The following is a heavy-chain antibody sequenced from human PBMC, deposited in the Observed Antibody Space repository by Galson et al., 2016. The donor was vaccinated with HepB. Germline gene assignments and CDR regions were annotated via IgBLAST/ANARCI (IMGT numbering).Heavy chain of an antibody. CDR3: ARSMRRYLYYAMDV. J-gene: IGHJ6*02. D-gene: IGHD1-26*01. V-gene: IGHV4-34*01. Sequence: SETLSLTCAVNGGSFSGNYWSWVRQPPGKGLEWIGEINHSGSTNYNPTPKSRVTISIDTSQNQFSLKLCSVTAADTAVYYCARSMRRYLYYAMDVWGQGTTVTVSS. CDR1: GGSFSGNY. CDR2: INHSGST.